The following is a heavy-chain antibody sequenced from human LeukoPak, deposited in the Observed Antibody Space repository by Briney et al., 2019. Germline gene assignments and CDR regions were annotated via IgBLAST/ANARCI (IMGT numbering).Heavy chain of an antibody. D-gene: IGHD1-26*01. V-gene: IGHV3-21*01. Sequence: GGSLRLSCAASGFTFDTYTMNWVRQAPGKGLEWVSSISSSSSYIYYADSVKGRFTISRDNAKNSLYLQMNSLRAEDTAVYYCARDPSGTYSYWGQGTLVTVSS. CDR1: GFTFDTYT. J-gene: IGHJ4*02. CDR3: ARDPSGTYSY. CDR2: ISSSSSYI.